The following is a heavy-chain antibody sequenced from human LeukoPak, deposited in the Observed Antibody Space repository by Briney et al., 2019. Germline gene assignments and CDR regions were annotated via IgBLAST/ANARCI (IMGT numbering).Heavy chain of an antibody. CDR3: ARDSERLQQYYYYGMDV. CDR1: GHTFTGYY. V-gene: IGHV1-2*02. D-gene: IGHD4-4*01. J-gene: IGHJ6*02. CDR2: INPNSGGT. Sequence: ASVKVSCKASGHTFTGYYMHWVRQAPGQGLEWMGWINPNSGGTNYAQKFQGRVTMTRDTSISTAYMELSRLRSDDTAVYYCARDSERLQQYYYYGMDVWGQGTTVTVSS.